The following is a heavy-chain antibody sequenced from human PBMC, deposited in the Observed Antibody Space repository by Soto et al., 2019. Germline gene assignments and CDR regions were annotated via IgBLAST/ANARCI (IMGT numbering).Heavy chain of an antibody. CDR1: DGSISSYY. D-gene: IGHD1-26*01. V-gene: IGHV4-59*08. Sequence: SETLSLTSTVSDGSISSYYWSWLRQPPGKGLEWIGYIYDSGSTLYNPSLKSRVTISVDRPNNQFSLKLRSVTAADTAIYYCAGDIRSGSYRFDYWGQGTLVTVSS. J-gene: IGHJ4*02. CDR2: IYDSGST. CDR3: AGDIRSGSYRFDY.